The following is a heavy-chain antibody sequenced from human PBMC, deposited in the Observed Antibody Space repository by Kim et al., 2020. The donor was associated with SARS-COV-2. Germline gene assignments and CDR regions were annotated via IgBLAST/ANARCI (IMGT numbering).Heavy chain of an antibody. CDR3: ARANSYYGSGSFYY. J-gene: IGHJ4*02. Sequence: ASVKVSCKASGYSFTSYGMNWVRLAPGHGLEWMGWINPNTGSPTYARDFAGRFVFSVDTSVSTAYLQITSLKADDTAVYFCARANSYYGSGSFYYWGQGTLVTVSS. CDR2: INPNTGSP. V-gene: IGHV7-4-1*02. D-gene: IGHD3-10*01. CDR1: GYSFTSYG.